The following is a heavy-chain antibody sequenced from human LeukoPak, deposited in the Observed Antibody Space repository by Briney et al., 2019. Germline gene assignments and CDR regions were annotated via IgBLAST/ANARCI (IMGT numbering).Heavy chain of an antibody. CDR3: ARRQIYSGSYDY. CDR1: GYTFTSYY. Sequence: ASVKVSCKASGYTFTSYYMHWVRQAPGQGLEWMGIINPSGGSTSYAQKFQGRVTMTTDTSTSTAYMELRSLRSDDTAVYYCARRQIYSGSYDYWGQGTLVTVSS. D-gene: IGHD1-26*01. V-gene: IGHV1-46*01. J-gene: IGHJ4*02. CDR2: INPSGGST.